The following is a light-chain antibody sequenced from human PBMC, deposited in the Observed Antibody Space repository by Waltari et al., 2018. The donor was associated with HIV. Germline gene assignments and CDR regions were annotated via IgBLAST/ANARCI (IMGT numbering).Light chain of an antibody. CDR1: SSNIGSHP. V-gene: IGLV1-44*01. Sequence: QSVLTQPPSASGTPGQRVNLSCSGGSSNIGSHPVNWYRQFPGEAPKLLIYTNIQRPSGVPDRFSGSKSGTSASLAIRGLQSEDEADFYCAVWDDSLRSVLFGGGTRLTVL. CDR2: TNI. CDR3: AVWDDSLRSVL. J-gene: IGLJ3*02.